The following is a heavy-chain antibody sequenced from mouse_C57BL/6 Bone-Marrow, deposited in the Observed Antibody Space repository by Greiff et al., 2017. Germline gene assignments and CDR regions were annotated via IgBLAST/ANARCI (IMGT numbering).Heavy chain of an antibody. CDR2: IYPSDSET. CDR1: GYTFTSYW. Sequence: VQLQQPGAELVRPGSSVKLSCKASGYTFTSYWMDWVKQRPGQGLEWIGNIYPSDSETHYNQKFKDKATLTVDKSSSTAYMQLSSLTSEYSAVYYCARPNYYGSSPFGVWGTGTTVTVSS. CDR3: ARPNYYGSSPFGV. V-gene: IGHV1-61*01. D-gene: IGHD1-1*01. J-gene: IGHJ1*03.